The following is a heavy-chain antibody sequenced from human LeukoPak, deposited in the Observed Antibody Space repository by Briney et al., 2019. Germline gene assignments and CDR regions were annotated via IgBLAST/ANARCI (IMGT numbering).Heavy chain of an antibody. CDR2: IIPIFGTA. J-gene: IGHJ5*02. D-gene: IGHD5-18*01. CDR3: ARVGIQLWFSTFDP. CDR1: GGTFSSYA. Sequence: ASVNVSCKASGGTFSSYAISWVRQAPGQGLEWMGGIIPIFGTANYAQKFQGRVTITADESTSTAYMELSSLRSEDPAVYYCARVGIQLWFSTFDPWGQGTLVTVSS. V-gene: IGHV1-69*13.